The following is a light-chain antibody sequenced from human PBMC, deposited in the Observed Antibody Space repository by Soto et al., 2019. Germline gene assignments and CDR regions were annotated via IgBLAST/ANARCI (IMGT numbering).Light chain of an antibody. CDR2: DVS. CDR1: SSDVGGYNY. J-gene: IGLJ1*01. Sequence: QSALTQPASVSGSPGQSITISCTGTSSDVGGYNYVSWYQQHPGKAPKLMIYDVSNRPSGVSNRFSGSKSVNTASLTISGLQAEDEADYYCSSYTISSTLDVFGTGTKLTVL. V-gene: IGLV2-14*01. CDR3: SSYTISSTLDV.